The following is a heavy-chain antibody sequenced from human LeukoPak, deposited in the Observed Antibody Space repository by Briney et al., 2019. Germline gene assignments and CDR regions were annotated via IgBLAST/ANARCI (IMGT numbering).Heavy chain of an antibody. CDR1: GGTFNSYA. V-gene: IGHV1-69*13. CDR2: IIPIFGTA. J-gene: IGHJ4*02. CDR3: ARDPISYGGFGD. Sequence: PVKVSCKASGGTFNSYAISWVRQAPGQGLEWMGGIIPIFGTANYAQKFQGRVTITADESTSTAYMELSSLRSEDTAVYYCARDPISYGGFGDWGQGTLVTVSS. D-gene: IGHD3-16*01.